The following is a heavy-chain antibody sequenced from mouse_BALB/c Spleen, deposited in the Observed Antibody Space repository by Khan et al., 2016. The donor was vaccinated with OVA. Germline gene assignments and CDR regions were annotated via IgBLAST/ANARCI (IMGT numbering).Heavy chain of an antibody. J-gene: IGHJ4*01. D-gene: IGHD4-1*01. CDR3: TTGWGYAMDY. CDR1: GFNIRHYY. Sequence: VQLQQPGADLVRSGASVKLSYIASGFNIRHYYLHWVKQRPEQGLEWIGWIDPDNGDTEYDPKFQGKATMTADTSSNTAYLQLSSLTSEDTAVYYCTTGWGYAMDYWGQGTSVTVSS. CDR2: IDPDNGDT. V-gene: IGHV14-4*02.